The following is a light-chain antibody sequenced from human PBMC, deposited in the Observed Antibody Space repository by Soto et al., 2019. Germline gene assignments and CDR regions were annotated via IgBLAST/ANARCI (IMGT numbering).Light chain of an antibody. Sequence: AIRMTQSPSSLSASTGDRVTITCRASQGISSYLVWYQQKPGKAPKLLIYAASTLQSGVPSRFSGSGSGTDFTLTISSLQPEDVAVYYCQQYYTTRWTFGQGTKVDIK. CDR2: AAS. CDR3: QQYYTTRWT. V-gene: IGKV1-8*01. J-gene: IGKJ1*01. CDR1: QGISSY.